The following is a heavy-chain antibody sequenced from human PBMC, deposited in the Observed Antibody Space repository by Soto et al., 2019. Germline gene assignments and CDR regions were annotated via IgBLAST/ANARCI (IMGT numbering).Heavy chain of an antibody. CDR1: GYSFTRNC. D-gene: IGHD6-13*01. CDR3: ARHSGIAEYDSH. CDR2: IYPGDSDT. Sequence: GESLKISCQGSGYSFTRNCIAWVRQMPGKGLEWLGIIYPGDSDTRYSPSFQGQVTISADKSITTAYLQWRSLKVSDTAMYYWARHSGIAEYDSHWGQGTLLTVSS. V-gene: IGHV5-51*01. J-gene: IGHJ4*02.